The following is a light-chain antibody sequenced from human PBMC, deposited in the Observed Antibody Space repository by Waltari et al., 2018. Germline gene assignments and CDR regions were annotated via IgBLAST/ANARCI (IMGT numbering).Light chain of an antibody. CDR1: SSDVGNYTR. Sequence: QSALTQPASVSGSPGQSITISCTGTSSDVGNYTRVSWYQQHPGKAPTLMIYAVSKRPSGVSDRFSGSKSGDMASLTISGLQPEDEAEYFCSSYAGSSKGVFGGGTKVTV. V-gene: IGLV2-23*02. CDR3: SSYAGSSKGV. CDR2: AVS. J-gene: IGLJ2*01.